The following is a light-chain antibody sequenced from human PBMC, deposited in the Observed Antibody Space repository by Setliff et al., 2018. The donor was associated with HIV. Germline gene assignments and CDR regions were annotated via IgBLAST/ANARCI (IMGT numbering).Light chain of an antibody. CDR3: QSYDSRLRGI. Sequence: QSALTQPPSVSGAPGQSVTISCTGNSSNIGGGYDVHWYQQFPRTAPKLIIFGNSNRPSGVPDRFSGSKSGTSASLATTGLQAEDEADYYCQSYDSRLRGIFGGGTKVTVL. J-gene: IGLJ2*01. CDR2: GNS. CDR1: SSNIGGGYD. V-gene: IGLV1-40*01.